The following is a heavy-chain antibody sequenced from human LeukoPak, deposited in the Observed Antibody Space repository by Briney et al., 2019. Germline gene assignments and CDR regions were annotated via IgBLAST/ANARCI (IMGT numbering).Heavy chain of an antibody. J-gene: IGHJ2*01. D-gene: IGHD4-17*01. Sequence: GGSPRLSCTASGFTFSRFWMSWVRQGPGKGLEWVANIKEDGSETYYVDSVKGRFTISRDNSKNTLYLQMNSLRAEDTAVYYCAKPPYGDYVRWYFDLWGRGTLVTVSS. CDR3: AKPPYGDYVRWYFDL. CDR1: GFTFSRFW. V-gene: IGHV3-7*05. CDR2: IKEDGSET.